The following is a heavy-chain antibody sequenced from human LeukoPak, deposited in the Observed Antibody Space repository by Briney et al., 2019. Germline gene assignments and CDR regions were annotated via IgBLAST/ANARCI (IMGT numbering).Heavy chain of an antibody. CDR2: IWFDGSKD. Sequence: GGSLRLSCAASGFAFSTYVMHWVRQAPGKGLEWVAIIWFDGSKDYYADSVKGRFTISRDNSRNTLFLQMDSLRVEDTALYYCARDVTGSLDYWGQGTLVTVSS. CDR1: GFAFSTYV. D-gene: IGHD2-8*02. CDR3: ARDVTGSLDY. J-gene: IGHJ4*02. V-gene: IGHV3-33*01.